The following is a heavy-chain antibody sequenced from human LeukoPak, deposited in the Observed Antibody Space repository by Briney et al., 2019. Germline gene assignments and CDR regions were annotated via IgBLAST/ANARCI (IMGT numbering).Heavy chain of an antibody. J-gene: IGHJ4*02. CDR1: GGSISSSSYY. CDR3: ARDTGYYYDSRYDY. V-gene: IGHV4-39*07. D-gene: IGHD3-22*01. Sequence: SETLSLTCTVSGGSISSSSYYWGWIRQPPGKGLEWIGSIYYSGSTYYNPSLKSRVTISVDTSKNQFSLKLSSVTAADTAVYYCARDTGYYYDSRYDYWGQGTLVTVSS. CDR2: IYYSGST.